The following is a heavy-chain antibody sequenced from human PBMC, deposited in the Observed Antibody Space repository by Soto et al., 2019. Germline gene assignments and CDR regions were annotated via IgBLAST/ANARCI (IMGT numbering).Heavy chain of an antibody. Sequence: EVQLVQSGGGLVQPGGSLRLSCVASGFSFSNFEMNCVRQAPGKGLEWISYISSSSSSIYYADFVEGRFTVSRDNAKSALYLQMNSLRVEDTGTYYCARASYCTAGSCYPDSWGQGNLVTVSS. J-gene: IGHJ5*01. D-gene: IGHD2-15*01. CDR3: ARASYCTAGSCYPDS. CDR1: GFSFSNFE. CDR2: ISSSSSSI. V-gene: IGHV3-48*03.